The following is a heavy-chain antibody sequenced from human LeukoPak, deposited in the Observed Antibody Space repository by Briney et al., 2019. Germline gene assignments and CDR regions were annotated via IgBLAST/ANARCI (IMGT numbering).Heavy chain of an antibody. V-gene: IGHV1-2*02. CDR3: ARAPYCSSTSCYTYNWFDP. CDR2: INPNSGGT. D-gene: IGHD2-2*02. CDR1: GYTFTGYY. J-gene: IGHJ5*02. Sequence: ASVKVSCKASGYTFTGYYMHWVRQAPGQGLEWMGWINPNSGGTNYAQKFQGRVTMTRDTSISAAYMELSRLRSDDTAVYYCARAPYCSSTSCYTYNWFDPWGQGTLVTVSS.